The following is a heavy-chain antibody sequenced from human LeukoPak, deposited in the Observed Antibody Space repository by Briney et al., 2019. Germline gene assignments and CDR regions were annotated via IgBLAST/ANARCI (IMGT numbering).Heavy chain of an antibody. Sequence: GGSLRLSCAASGFTFSSYGMHWVRQAPGKRLERVAVIWYAGSNKYYADSVKGRFTISRDNSKNTLYLQMNSLRAEDTAVYYCARGAYDFWSGYAPYFDYWGQGTLVTVSS. CDR3: ARGAYDFWSGYAPYFDY. CDR1: GFTFSSYG. CDR2: IWYAGSNK. D-gene: IGHD3-3*01. J-gene: IGHJ4*02. V-gene: IGHV3-33*01.